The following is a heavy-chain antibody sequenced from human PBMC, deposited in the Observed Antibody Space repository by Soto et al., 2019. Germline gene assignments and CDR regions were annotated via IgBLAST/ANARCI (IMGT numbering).Heavy chain of an antibody. CDR1: GGSISSGDYY. CDR2: IYYSGST. J-gene: IGHJ5*02. CDR3: ARVAYYYGSGSYHGFDP. D-gene: IGHD3-10*01. Sequence: SETLSLTCTVSGGSISSGDYYWSWIRQPPGKGLEWIGYIYYSGSTYYNPSLKSRVTISVDTSKNQFSLKLSSVTAADAAVYYCARVAYYYGSGSYHGFDPWGQGTLVTVSS. V-gene: IGHV4-30-4*01.